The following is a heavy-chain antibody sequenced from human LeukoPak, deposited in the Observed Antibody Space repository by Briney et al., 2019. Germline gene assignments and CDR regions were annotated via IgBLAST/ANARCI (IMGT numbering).Heavy chain of an antibody. CDR1: GGSFSGYY. CDR3: ARAYDYVWGSYRSSFDY. CDR2: INHSGST. Sequence: SETLSLTCAVYGGSFSGYYWSWIRRPPGKGLEWIGEINHSGSTNYNPSLKSRVTISVDTSKNQFSLKLSSVTAADTAVYYCARAYDYVWGSYRSSFDYWGQGTLVTVSS. D-gene: IGHD3-16*02. V-gene: IGHV4-34*01. J-gene: IGHJ4*02.